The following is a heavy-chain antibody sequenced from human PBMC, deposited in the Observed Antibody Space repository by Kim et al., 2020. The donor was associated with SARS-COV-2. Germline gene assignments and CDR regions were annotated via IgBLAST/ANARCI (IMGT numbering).Heavy chain of an antibody. CDR3: ARPPRGISRRTFDI. Sequence: SETLSLTCTVSGASIDSTNYYWGWIRQSPGKGLEWIGSSSYSGTTYYNPSFERRATTSVHTSKNQFPLKLTSVTAADTAVYYCARPPRGISRRTFDIWGQRAMVTVSS. CDR1: GASIDSTNYY. CDR2: SSYSGTT. J-gene: IGHJ3*02. V-gene: IGHV4-39*01. D-gene: IGHD3-3*01.